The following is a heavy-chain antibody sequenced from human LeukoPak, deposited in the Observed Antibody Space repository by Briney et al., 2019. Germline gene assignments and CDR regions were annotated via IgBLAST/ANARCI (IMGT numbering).Heavy chain of an antibody. D-gene: IGHD2-8*02. CDR3: ARPKFCTGGACFFDQ. Sequence: PVGSLRLSCAASGFIFSNYIMTWVRQAPGKGLEWVSYISSGSDTIYYADSVKGRFTISRDNAKNSLYLQLNSLRAEDTALYYCARPKFCTGGACFFDQWGQGTLVTVSS. CDR1: GFIFSNYI. CDR2: ISSGSDTI. J-gene: IGHJ4*02. V-gene: IGHV3-48*01.